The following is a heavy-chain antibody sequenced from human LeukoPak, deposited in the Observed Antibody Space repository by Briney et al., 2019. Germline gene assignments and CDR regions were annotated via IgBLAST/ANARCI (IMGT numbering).Heavy chain of an antibody. V-gene: IGHV1-8*03. CDR1: GYTFTSYD. J-gene: IGHJ5*02. CDR2: MNPNSGNT. CDR3: AREGAYCSSTSCHIQNWFDP. D-gene: IGHD2-2*01. Sequence: GASVKVSCKASGYTFTSYDINWVRQATGQGLEWMGWMNPNSGNTGYAQKFQGRVTITRNTSISTAYMELSSLRSEDTAVYYCAREGAYCSSTSCHIQNWFDPWGQGTLVTVSS.